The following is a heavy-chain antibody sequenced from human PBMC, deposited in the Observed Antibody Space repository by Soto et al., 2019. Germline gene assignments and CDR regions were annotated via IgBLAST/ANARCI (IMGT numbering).Heavy chain of an antibody. CDR3: ARGFSSTILGLYYYYGMDV. V-gene: IGHV1-69*13. CDR1: GGTFSSYA. D-gene: IGHD2-2*01. J-gene: IGHJ6*02. CDR2: IIPIFGTA. Sequence: SVKVSCKASGGTFSSYAISWVRQAPGQGLEWMGGIIPIFGTANYAQKFQGRVTITADESTSTAYMELSSLRSEDTAVYYCARGFSSTILGLYYYYGMDVWGQGTTVTASS.